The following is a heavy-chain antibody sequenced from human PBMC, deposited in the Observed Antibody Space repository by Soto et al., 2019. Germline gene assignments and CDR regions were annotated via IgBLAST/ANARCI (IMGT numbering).Heavy chain of an antibody. V-gene: IGHV1-8*01. Sequence: ASVKVSCKASGYTFTSYYINWVRQATGQGLEWVGWMNPNSGNTGYAQKFQGRVTMTRNTSISTAYMELSSLRSEDTAVYYCARGGYSSSDYYYYYMDVWGKGTTVTVSS. CDR1: GYTFTSYY. CDR2: MNPNSGNT. J-gene: IGHJ6*03. D-gene: IGHD6-6*01. CDR3: ARGGYSSSDYYYYYMDV.